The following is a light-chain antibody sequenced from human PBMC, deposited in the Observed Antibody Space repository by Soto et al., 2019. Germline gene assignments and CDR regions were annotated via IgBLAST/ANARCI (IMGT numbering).Light chain of an antibody. CDR1: QSVLASSNNINY. CDR2: WAS. V-gene: IGKV4-1*01. CDR3: QQYYGLQT. Sequence: DIVMTQSPDSLAVSLGERATINCKSSQSVLASSNNINYLAWDQQKPGQPPKLLIYWASTRESGVPDRFSGNGSATDFTLTISSLQAEDVAVYYCQQYYGLQTFGRGTKVEIK. J-gene: IGKJ1*01.